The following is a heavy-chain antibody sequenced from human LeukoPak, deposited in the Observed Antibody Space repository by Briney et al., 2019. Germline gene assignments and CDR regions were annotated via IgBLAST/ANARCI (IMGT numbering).Heavy chain of an antibody. CDR2: IYYSGST. V-gene: IGHV4-59*01. J-gene: IGHJ4*02. CDR3: ASRSSIWSGYQDTLYYFDS. Sequence: PSETLSLTCTVSGGSISSYYWSWIRQPPRKRLEWIGHIYYSGSTNYNPSLKSRVTISVDTSKNQVSLKLSSVTAADTAVYYCASRSSIWSGYQDTLYYFDSWGQGTLVTVSS. D-gene: IGHD3-3*01. CDR1: GGSISSYY.